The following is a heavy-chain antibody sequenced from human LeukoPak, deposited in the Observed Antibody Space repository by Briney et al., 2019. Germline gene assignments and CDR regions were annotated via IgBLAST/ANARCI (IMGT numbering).Heavy chain of an antibody. CDR1: GGSFSGYY. D-gene: IGHD5-24*01. Sequence: SETLSLTCAVYGGSFSGYYWSWIRQPPGRGLEWIGEINHSGSTNYNPSLKSRVTISVDTSKNQFSLKLSSVTAADTAVYYGVRFRDGYGHWYFELWGRGTLVIVSS. CDR3: VRFRDGYGHWYFEL. V-gene: IGHV4-34*03. CDR2: INHSGST. J-gene: IGHJ2*01.